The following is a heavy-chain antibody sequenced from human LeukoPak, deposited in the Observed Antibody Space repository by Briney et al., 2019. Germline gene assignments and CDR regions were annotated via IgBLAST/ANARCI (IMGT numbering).Heavy chain of an antibody. Sequence: PGGSLRLSCAASGFTFSIRMTWVRQAPGKGLEWVANIKQDGSEEQYADSVKGRFTISRDNAKNSLYLQMNSLRAEDTAGYFCARDPYCGGDCYSGYGALDIWGQGTMVTVSS. CDR2: IKQDGSEE. D-gene: IGHD2-21*02. J-gene: IGHJ3*02. CDR1: GFTFSIR. V-gene: IGHV3-7*01. CDR3: ARDPYCGGDCYSGYGALDI.